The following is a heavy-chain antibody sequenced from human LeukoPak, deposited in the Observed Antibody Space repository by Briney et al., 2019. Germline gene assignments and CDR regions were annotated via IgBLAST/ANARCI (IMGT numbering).Heavy chain of an antibody. CDR3: ARGMLGGFDY. CDR1: GFTVSSNY. Sequence: GSLRLSCAASGFTVSSNYMSWVRQAPGKGLEWIGSIYYSGSTYYNPSLKSRVTISVDTSKNQFSLRLSSVTAADTAVYYCARGMLGGFDYWGQGTLVTVSS. CDR2: IYYSGST. J-gene: IGHJ4*02. V-gene: IGHV4-59*02. D-gene: IGHD3-10*02.